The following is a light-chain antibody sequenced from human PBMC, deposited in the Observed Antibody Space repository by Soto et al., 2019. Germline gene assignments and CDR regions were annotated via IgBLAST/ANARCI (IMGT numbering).Light chain of an antibody. CDR2: GAS. V-gene: IGKV3-15*01. CDR3: QQYNNWPPWT. CDR1: QSVSSN. J-gene: IGKJ1*01. Sequence: EIVMTQSPATLSVSPGESATLSCRASQSVSSNLAWYQQKPGQAPRLLIYGASTRATGIPARFSGSGSGTEFTLTISSLQSEEFAVYYCQQYNNWPPWTFGQVTKVEIK.